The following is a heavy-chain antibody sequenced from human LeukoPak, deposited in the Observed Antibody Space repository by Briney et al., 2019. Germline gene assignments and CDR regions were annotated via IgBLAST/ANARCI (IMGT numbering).Heavy chain of an antibody. V-gene: IGHV1-69*05. CDR1: GGTFSSYA. Sequence: SVKVSCKASGGTFSSYAISWVRQAPGQGLEWMGRIIPIFGTANYAQKFQGRVTITTDESTSTAYMELSSVRSEDTAVYYCARDRDYGDHRYFDYWGQGTLVTVSS. J-gene: IGHJ4*02. CDR2: IIPIFGTA. CDR3: ARDRDYGDHRYFDY. D-gene: IGHD4-17*01.